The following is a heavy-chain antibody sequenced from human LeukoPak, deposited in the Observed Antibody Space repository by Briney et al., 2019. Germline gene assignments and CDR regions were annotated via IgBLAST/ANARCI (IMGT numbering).Heavy chain of an antibody. V-gene: IGHV3-11*01. CDR3: ATDSSGWSY. J-gene: IGHJ4*02. CDR1: GFTLSGYY. D-gene: IGHD6-19*01. Sequence: RGGTLRLSCAASGFTLSGYYMSWIRQAPGKGLEWVSYISSSGSTIYYADSVKGRFTISSDNAKNSLYLQMNSLRAEDTAVYYCATDSSGWSYWGQGTLVTVSS. CDR2: ISSSGSTI.